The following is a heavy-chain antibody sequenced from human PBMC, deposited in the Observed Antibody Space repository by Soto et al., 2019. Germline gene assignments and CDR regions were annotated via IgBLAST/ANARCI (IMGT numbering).Heavy chain of an antibody. D-gene: IGHD3-22*01. V-gene: IGHV5-51*01. CDR3: ARQDDDSSGNNWFDP. CDR1: GYSFTSYW. CDR2: IYPGDSDT. Sequence: GESLKISCKGSGYSFTSYWIGWVRQMPGKGLEWMGIIYPGDSDTRYSPSFQGQVTISADKSISTAYLQWSSLKASDTAMYYCARQDDDSSGNNWFDPWGQGTLVTVSS. J-gene: IGHJ5*02.